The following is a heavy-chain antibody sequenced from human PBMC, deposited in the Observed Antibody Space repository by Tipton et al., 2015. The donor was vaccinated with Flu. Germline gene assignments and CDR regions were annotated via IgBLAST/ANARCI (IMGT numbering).Heavy chain of an antibody. CDR3: ARGYLLDY. V-gene: IGHV4-38-2*02. CDR1: CYSISSGYY. J-gene: IGHJ4*02. Sequence: TLSLTCTVSCYSISSGYYWGWIRQPPGKGLEWIGSIYHSGSTYYNPSLKSRVTISVDTSKNQFSLKLSSVTAADTAVYYCARGYLLDYWGQGTLVTVSS. CDR2: IYHSGST. D-gene: IGHD2-2*02.